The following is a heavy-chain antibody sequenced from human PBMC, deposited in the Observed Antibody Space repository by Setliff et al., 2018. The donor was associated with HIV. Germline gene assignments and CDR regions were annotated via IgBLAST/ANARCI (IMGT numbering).Heavy chain of an antibody. CDR1: GGTFGRFG. D-gene: IGHD4-17*01. CDR2: IIPTFTRA. Sequence: GASVKVSCKASGGTFGRFGISWVRQAPGQGLEWMGGIIPTFTRANYAQKFQARVIITTDNSTSTASMELTSLTSEDTAVYYCARSVHSLYGDHAYWYFDYWGQGTLVTVSS. V-gene: IGHV1-69*05. CDR3: ARSVHSLYGDHAYWYFDY. J-gene: IGHJ4*02.